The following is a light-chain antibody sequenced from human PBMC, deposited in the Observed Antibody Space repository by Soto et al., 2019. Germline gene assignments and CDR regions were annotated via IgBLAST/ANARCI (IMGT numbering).Light chain of an antibody. Sequence: EIVLTQSPATLSLSPGETATLSCRASQSVSSYLAWYQQKPGQAPRLLIYDASNRATGIPARFSGSGSGTDFTLTISRLEPEDFAVYYCQQYGSSPQTFGQGTKVDI. CDR1: QSVSSY. CDR2: DAS. CDR3: QQYGSSPQT. J-gene: IGKJ1*01. V-gene: IGKV3-20*01.